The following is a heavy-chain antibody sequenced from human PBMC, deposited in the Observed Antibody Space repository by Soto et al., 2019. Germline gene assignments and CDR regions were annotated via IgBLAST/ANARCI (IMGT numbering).Heavy chain of an antibody. CDR1: GFTFSSYD. J-gene: IGHJ3*02. D-gene: IGHD3-22*01. V-gene: IGHV3-30*18. CDR3: AKDGTYDTTLGAFDI. Sequence: QVQLVESGGGVVQPGRSLRLSCAASGFTFSSYDMHWVRQAPGKGLEWVAVISYDGSNKYYADSVKGRFTISRDNSKNTLYLQMNSLRAEDTAVYYCAKDGTYDTTLGAFDIWGQGTMVSVSS. CDR2: ISYDGSNK.